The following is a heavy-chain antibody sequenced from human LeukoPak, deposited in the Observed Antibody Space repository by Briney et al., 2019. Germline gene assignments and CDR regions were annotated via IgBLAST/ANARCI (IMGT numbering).Heavy chain of an antibody. D-gene: IGHD1-14*01. CDR1: GGSISSGGYY. CDR2: IYYSGST. CDR3: ARVITGDAFDI. Sequence: SQTLSLTCTVSGGSISSGGYYWSWIRQHPGRGLEWIGYIYYSGSTYYNPSLKSRVTISVDTSKNQFSLKLSSVTAADTAVYYCARVITGDAFDIWGQGTMVTVSS. V-gene: IGHV4-31*03. J-gene: IGHJ3*02.